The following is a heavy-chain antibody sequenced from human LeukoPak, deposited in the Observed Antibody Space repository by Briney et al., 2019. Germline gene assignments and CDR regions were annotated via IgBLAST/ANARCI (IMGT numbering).Heavy chain of an antibody. J-gene: IGHJ4*02. CDR2: ISSSGSTI. D-gene: IGHD6-13*01. CDR1: GFTFSDYY. V-gene: IGHV3-11*04. CDR3: ARDYSSSWYPTYYFDY. Sequence: GGSLRLSCAASGFTFSDYYMSWIRQAPGKGLEWVSYISSSGSTIYYADSVKGRFTISRDNAKNSLYLQMNSLRAEDTAVYYCARDYSSSWYPTYYFDYWGQGTLVTVSS.